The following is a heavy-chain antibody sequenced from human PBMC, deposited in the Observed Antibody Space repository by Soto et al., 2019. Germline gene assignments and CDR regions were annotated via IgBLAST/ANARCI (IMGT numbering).Heavy chain of an antibody. J-gene: IGHJ4*02. CDR2: ISGSGGST. CDR3: AKERSSGWSFDY. Sequence: GSLRLSCAASGFTFSSYAMSWVRQAPGKGLEWVSAISGSGGSTYYADSVKGRFTVSRDNSKNTLYLQMNSLRAEDTAVFYCAKERSSGWSFDYWGQGTLVTVSS. CDR1: GFTFSSYA. D-gene: IGHD6-19*01. V-gene: IGHV3-23*01.